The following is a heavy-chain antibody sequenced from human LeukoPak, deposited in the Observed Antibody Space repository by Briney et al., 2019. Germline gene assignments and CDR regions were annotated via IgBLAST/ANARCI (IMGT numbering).Heavy chain of an antibody. J-gene: IGHJ6*02. V-gene: IGHV1-69*13. Sequence: GASVKVSCKASGGTFISYAISWVRQAPGQGLEWMGGIIPIFGTANYAQKFQGRVTITADESTSTAYMELSSLRSEDTAVYYCARRPELYDYGMDVWGQGTTVTVSS. D-gene: IGHD6-25*01. CDR2: IIPIFGTA. CDR1: GGTFISYA. CDR3: ARRPELYDYGMDV.